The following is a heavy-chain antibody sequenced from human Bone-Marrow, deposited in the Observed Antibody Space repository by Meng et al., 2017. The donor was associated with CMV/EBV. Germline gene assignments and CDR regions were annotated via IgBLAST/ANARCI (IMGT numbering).Heavy chain of an antibody. CDR2: IDPTRGDT. CDR1: YTFTGYQ. Sequence: YTFTGYQIHWVRQAPGQGLEWMGWIDPTRGDTHYAQKFQDRVTVTRDSSVHTAYMELSRLRSDDTAVYYCARDRNYYDSDDYYSLDYWGQGTLVTVSS. D-gene: IGHD3-22*01. V-gene: IGHV1-2*02. J-gene: IGHJ4*02. CDR3: ARDRNYYDSDDYYSLDY.